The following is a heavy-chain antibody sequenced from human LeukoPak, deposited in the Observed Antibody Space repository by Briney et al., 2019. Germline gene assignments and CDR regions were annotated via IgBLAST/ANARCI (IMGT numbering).Heavy chain of an antibody. D-gene: IGHD2-2*01. CDR3: ARDRGYCSSTSCYAGLFAFDI. Sequence: SETLSLTCAVYGGSFSGYYWSWIRQPPGKGLEWIGEINHSGSTNYNPSLKSRVTISVDTSNNQFSLKLSSVTAADTAVYYCARDRGYCSSTSCYAGLFAFDIWGQGTMVTVSS. V-gene: IGHV4-34*01. CDR1: GGSFSGYY. J-gene: IGHJ3*02. CDR2: INHSGST.